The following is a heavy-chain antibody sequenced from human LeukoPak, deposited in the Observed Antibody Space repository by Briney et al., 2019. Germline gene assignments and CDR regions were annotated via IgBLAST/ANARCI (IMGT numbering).Heavy chain of an antibody. Sequence: SETLSLTCAVYGGSFSGYYWSWIRQPPGKGLEWIGEINHSGSTNYNPSLKSRVTISVDTSKNQFSLKPSSVTAADTAVYYCARDDYCSSTSCYGGNWFDPWGQGTLVTVSS. J-gene: IGHJ5*02. CDR3: ARDDYCSSTSCYGGNWFDP. CDR1: GGSFSGYY. CDR2: INHSGST. D-gene: IGHD2-2*01. V-gene: IGHV4-34*01.